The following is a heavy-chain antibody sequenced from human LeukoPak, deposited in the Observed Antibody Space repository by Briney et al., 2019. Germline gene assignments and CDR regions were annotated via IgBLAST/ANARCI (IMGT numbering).Heavy chain of an antibody. J-gene: IGHJ6*03. CDR1: GYTLTSYY. CDR3: ARDRGYSYAKKSSYYYYMDV. D-gene: IGHD5-18*01. Sequence: ASVKVSCKASGYTLTSYYMHWVRQAPGQGLEWMGIINPSGGSTNYAQKFQGRVAINADEFTSTVYMELYSLTSEDTAVYYCARDRGYSYAKKSSYYYYMDVWGKGTTVTISS. CDR2: INPSGGST. V-gene: IGHV1-46*01.